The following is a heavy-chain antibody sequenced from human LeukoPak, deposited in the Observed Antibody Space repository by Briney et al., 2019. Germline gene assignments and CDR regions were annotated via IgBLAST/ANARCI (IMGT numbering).Heavy chain of an antibody. CDR3: ARDNIGGTAIKYFDY. D-gene: IGHD5-18*01. V-gene: IGHV3-21*01. CDR2: ISSSSSYI. Sequence: GGSLRLSCAASGFTFSSYSMNWVRQAPGKGLEWVSSISSSSSYIYYADSVKGRFTISRDNAKNSLYLQMNSLRAEDTAVYYCARDNIGGTAIKYFDYWGQGTLVTVSS. J-gene: IGHJ4*02. CDR1: GFTFSSYS.